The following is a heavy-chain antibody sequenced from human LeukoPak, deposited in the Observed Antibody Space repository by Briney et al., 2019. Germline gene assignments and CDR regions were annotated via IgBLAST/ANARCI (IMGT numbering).Heavy chain of an antibody. CDR1: GFTVSSNY. CDR2: IYSGGST. CDR3: ASVDQWPQRGAFGI. J-gene: IGHJ3*02. V-gene: IGHV3-53*01. Sequence: PGGSLRLSCAASGFTVSSNYMSWVRQAPGKGLEWVSFIYSGGSTYYADSVKGRFTISRDNSKNTLYLQMNSLRAEDTAVYYCASVDQWPQRGAFGIWGQGTMVTVSS. D-gene: IGHD6-19*01.